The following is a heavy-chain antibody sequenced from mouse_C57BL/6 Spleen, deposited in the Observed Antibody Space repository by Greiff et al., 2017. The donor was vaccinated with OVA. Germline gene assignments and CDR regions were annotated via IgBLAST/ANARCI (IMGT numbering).Heavy chain of an antibody. CDR3: ARYGLRTGYAMDY. V-gene: IGHV14-2*01. Sequence: VQLKESGAELVKPGASVKLSCTASGFNIKDYYMHWVKQRTEQGLEWIGRIDPEDGETKYAPKFQGKATITADTSSNTAYLQHSSLTSEDTAVYYGARYGLRTGYAMDYWGQGTSVTVSS. CDR2: IDPEDGET. J-gene: IGHJ4*01. CDR1: GFNIKDYY. D-gene: IGHD1-1*01.